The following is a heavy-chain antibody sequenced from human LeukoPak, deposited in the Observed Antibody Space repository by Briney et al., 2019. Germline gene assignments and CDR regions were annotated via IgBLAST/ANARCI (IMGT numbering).Heavy chain of an antibody. J-gene: IGHJ5*02. CDR2: ISSSRSTI. Sequence: GGSLTLSCLASGFTFSSYSMNGVRQAPGEGVEWVSYISSSRSTIYYADPVKGRLTISRDNAKNSLYLQMNSLRDEDTAVYYCARGDYEGGPWGQGTLVTVSS. V-gene: IGHV3-48*02. CDR1: GFTFSSYS. CDR3: ARGDYEGGP. D-gene: IGHD4-17*01.